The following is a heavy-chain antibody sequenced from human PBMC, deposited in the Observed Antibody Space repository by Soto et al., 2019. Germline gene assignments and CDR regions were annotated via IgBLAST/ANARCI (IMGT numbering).Heavy chain of an antibody. CDR2: FHYNGTP. V-gene: IGHV4-61*01. D-gene: IGHD3-22*01. CDR3: ARDLTYFDSGSGYFGNWLDP. J-gene: IGHJ5*02. Sequence: QVQLRESGPGLVKPSETLSLTCTVSGGSVSSSSYYWSWMRQPPGKIPEWIGYFHYNGTPKYNPYLRGRVTISADTSKYQFSLKLSSVSAADTAVYSCARDLTYFDSGSGYFGNWLDPWGPGTLVTVSA. CDR1: GGSVSSSSYY.